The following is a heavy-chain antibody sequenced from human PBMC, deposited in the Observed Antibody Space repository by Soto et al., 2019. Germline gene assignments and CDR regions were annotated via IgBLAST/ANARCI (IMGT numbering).Heavy chain of an antibody. CDR2: ISYDGTYE. J-gene: IGHJ4*02. V-gene: IGHV3-30*18. CDR3: AKEVRGCSGGSCYTIDY. Sequence: GGSLRLSCAASGFTFSSYGMYWVRQAPGKGLEWVAVISYDGTYEHYEDSVKGRFTISRDNSKSTLSLQMNSLRTEDTAVYYCAKEVRGCSGGSCYTIDYWGQGTLVTVSS. D-gene: IGHD2-15*01. CDR1: GFTFSSYG.